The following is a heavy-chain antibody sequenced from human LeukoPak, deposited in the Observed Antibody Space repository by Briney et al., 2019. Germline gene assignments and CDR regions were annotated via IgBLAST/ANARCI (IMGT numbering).Heavy chain of an antibody. D-gene: IGHD6-13*01. Sequence: PSQTLSLTCTVSGGSISSGSYYWSWIRQPAGKGLEWIGRIYTSGSTNYNPSLKSRVTISVDTSKNQFSLKLSSVTAADTAVYYCARTAADTPNYFDYWGQGTLVTVSS. V-gene: IGHV4-61*02. CDR3: ARTAADTPNYFDY. J-gene: IGHJ4*02. CDR2: IYTSGST. CDR1: GGSISSGSYY.